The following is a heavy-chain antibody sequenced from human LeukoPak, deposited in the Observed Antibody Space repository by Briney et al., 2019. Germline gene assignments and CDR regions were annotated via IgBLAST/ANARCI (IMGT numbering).Heavy chain of an antibody. CDR3: AQRHVPTSGSYDYFAP. V-gene: IGHV4-4*09. D-gene: IGHD1-26*01. J-gene: IGHJ5*02. CDR1: GGSISGNY. CDR2: IHSSGNT. Sequence: PSETLSPTCTVPGGSISGNYWSWIRQPPGQGLEWIAYIHSSGNTNYNPYLQRRVTITVDTSKNQCSLKVASVTAADTAIYYCAQRHVPTSGSYDYFAPWGPGAPVTVSS.